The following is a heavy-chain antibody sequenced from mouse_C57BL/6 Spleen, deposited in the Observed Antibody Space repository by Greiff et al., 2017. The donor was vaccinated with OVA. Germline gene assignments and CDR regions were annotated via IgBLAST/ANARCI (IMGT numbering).Heavy chain of an antibody. V-gene: IGHV5-17*01. Sequence: EVMLVESGGGLVKPGGSLKLSCAASGFTFSDYGMHWVRQAPEKGLEWVAYISSGSSTIYYADTVTGRFTISRDNAKNTLFLQMTSLRSEDTAMYYCVSITTVVARAMDYWGQGTSVTVSS. D-gene: IGHD1-1*01. CDR2: ISSGSSTI. CDR1: GFTFSDYG. J-gene: IGHJ4*01. CDR3: VSITTVVARAMDY.